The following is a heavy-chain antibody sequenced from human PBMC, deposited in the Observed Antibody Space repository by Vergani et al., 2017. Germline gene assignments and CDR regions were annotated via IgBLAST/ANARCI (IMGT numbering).Heavy chain of an antibody. CDR1: GFTFTNFA. Sequence: DVDLVESGGGFVQPGGSRRLSCAASGFTFTNFAMTWVRQAPGEGLEWVSGISGSGGFTYYADSVKGRFTISRDNSKNTMFLQMNNLRAEDTAVYYCAKDNVPGYYDSSGYCDYWGQGTLVTVSS. V-gene: IGHV3-23*04. CDR3: AKDNVPGYYDSSGYCDY. D-gene: IGHD3-22*01. J-gene: IGHJ4*02. CDR2: ISGSGGFT.